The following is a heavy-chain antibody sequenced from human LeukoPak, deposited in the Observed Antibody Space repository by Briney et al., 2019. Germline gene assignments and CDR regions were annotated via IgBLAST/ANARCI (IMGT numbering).Heavy chain of an antibody. D-gene: IGHD3-3*01. CDR1: GGSISSYY. CDR2: IYYSGST. Sequence: PSETLSLTCTVSGGSISSYYWSWIRQPPGKGLEWIGYIYYSGSTNYNPSLKSRVTISVDTSKNQFSLKLSSVTAADTAVYYCATGAYYDFWSGHINDAFDIWGQGTMVTVSS. J-gene: IGHJ3*02. CDR3: ATGAYYDFWSGHINDAFDI. V-gene: IGHV4-59*01.